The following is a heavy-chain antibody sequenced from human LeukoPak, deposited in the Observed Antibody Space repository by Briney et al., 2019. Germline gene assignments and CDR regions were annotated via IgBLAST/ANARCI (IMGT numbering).Heavy chain of an antibody. D-gene: IGHD5-18*01. CDR1: GGSISSYY. J-gene: IGHJ3*02. Sequence: SETLSHTCTVSGGSISSYYWSWIRQPPGKGLEWIGYIYYSGSTNYNPSLKSRVTISVDTSKNQFSLKLSSVTAADTAVYYCARDHGYSYGSNGYAFDIWGQGTMVTVSS. V-gene: IGHV4-59*01. CDR2: IYYSGST. CDR3: ARDHGYSYGSNGYAFDI.